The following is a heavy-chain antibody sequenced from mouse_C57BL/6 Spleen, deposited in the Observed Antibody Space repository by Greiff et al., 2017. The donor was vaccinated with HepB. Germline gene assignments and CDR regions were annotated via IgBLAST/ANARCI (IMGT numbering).Heavy chain of an antibody. CDR2: ISDGGSYT. CDR1: GFTFSSYA. J-gene: IGHJ3*01. V-gene: IGHV5-4*03. Sequence: EVKLVESGGGLVKPGGSLKLSCAASGFTFSSYAMSWVRQTPEKRLEWVATISDGGSYTYYPDNVKGRFTISRDNAKNNLYLQMSHLKSEDTAMYYCARGCDYLAWFAYWGQGTLVTVSA. CDR3: ARGCDYLAWFAY. D-gene: IGHD2-4*01.